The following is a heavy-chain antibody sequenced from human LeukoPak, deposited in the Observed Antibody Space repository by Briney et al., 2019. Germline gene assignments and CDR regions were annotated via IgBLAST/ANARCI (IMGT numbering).Heavy chain of an antibody. D-gene: IGHD5-12*01. V-gene: IGHV7-4-1*02. Sequence: ASVKVSCKASGYTFTSYAMNWVRQAPGQGLEWMGWINTNTGNPTYAQGFTGRFVFSLDTSVSTAYLQISSLKAEDTAVYYCARGLQENLAWLQAFSAFDIWGQGTMVTVSS. CDR2: INTNTGNP. CDR1: GYTFTSYA. J-gene: IGHJ3*02. CDR3: ARGLQENLAWLQAFSAFDI.